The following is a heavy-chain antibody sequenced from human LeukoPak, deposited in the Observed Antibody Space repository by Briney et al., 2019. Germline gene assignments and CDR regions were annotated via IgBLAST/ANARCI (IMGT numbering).Heavy chain of an antibody. CDR1: GFTFSSYA. CDR2: ISGSGGST. V-gene: IGHV3-23*01. Sequence: GGSLRLSCAASGFTFSSYAMSWVRQAPGKGLEWVSAISGSGGSTYYADSVKGRFTLSRDNSKNTLHLQMNSLRAEDTAVYYCGKDRFNSYGYDYWGQGTLVTVSS. D-gene: IGHD5-18*01. J-gene: IGHJ4*02. CDR3: GKDRFNSYGYDY.